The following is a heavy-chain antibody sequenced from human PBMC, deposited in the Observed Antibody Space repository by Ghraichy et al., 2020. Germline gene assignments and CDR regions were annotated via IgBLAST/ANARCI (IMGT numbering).Heavy chain of an antibody. D-gene: IGHD2/OR15-2a*01. V-gene: IGHV3-21*06. CDR3: ARASDDEYCNSRGCYLMGETALDY. Sequence: GGSLRLSCAASGFRFTDYAMNLVRQAPGKGLEWVSSISSSSRYIYYADSLKGRFIISRDNVKNSLYLQMNSLRAEDTAVYYCARASDDEYCNSRGCYLMGETALDYWGRGLKVTVSS. CDR1: GFRFTDYA. J-gene: IGHJ4*02. CDR2: ISSSSRYI.